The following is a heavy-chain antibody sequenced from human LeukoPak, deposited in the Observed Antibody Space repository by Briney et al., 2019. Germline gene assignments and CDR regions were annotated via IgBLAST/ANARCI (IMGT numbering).Heavy chain of an antibody. J-gene: IGHJ6*03. CDR2: ISGSGGST. CDR3: AKIPLYYYYYMDV. V-gene: IGHV3-23*01. CDR1: GFTFSNYA. Sequence: GGSLRLSCAASGFTFSNYAMRWVRQAPGKGLEWVSAISGSGGSTYYADSVKGRFTISRDNSKNTLYLQMNSLRAEDTAVYYCAKIPLYYYYYMDVWGKGTTVTVSS.